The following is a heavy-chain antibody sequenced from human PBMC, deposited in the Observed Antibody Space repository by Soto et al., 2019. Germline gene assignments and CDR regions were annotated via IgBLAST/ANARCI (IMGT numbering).Heavy chain of an antibody. D-gene: IGHD6-13*01. CDR1: GGSISSSSYY. CDR3: ARHAECSSWYNYYYYYGMDV. CDR2: IYYSGST. V-gene: IGHV4-39*01. J-gene: IGHJ6*02. Sequence: PSETLSLTCTVSGGSISSSSYYWGWIRQPPGKGLEWIGSIYYSGSTYYNPSLKSRVTRSVDTSKNQFSLKLSSVTAADTAVYYCARHAECSSWYNYYYYYGMDVWGQGTTVTVSS.